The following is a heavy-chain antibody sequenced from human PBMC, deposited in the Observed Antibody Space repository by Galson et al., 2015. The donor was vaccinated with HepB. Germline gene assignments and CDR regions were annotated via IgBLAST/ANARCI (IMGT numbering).Heavy chain of an antibody. Sequence: SVKVSCKASGGTFSSYTISWVRQAPGQGLEWMGRIIPILGIANYAQKFQGRVTITADKSTSTAYMELSSLRSEDTAVYYCARLDTAPYYYYGMDVWGQGTTVTVSS. CDR2: IIPILGIA. J-gene: IGHJ6*02. V-gene: IGHV1-69*02. CDR3: ARLDTAPYYYYGMDV. D-gene: IGHD5-18*01. CDR1: GGTFSSYT.